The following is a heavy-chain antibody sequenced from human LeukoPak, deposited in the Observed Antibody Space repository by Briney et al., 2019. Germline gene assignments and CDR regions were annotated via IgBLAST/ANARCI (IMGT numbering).Heavy chain of an antibody. CDR2: IGTAGDP. CDR1: GFTFSSYD. Sequence: GGSLRLSCAASGFTFSSYDMHWVRQATGKGLEWVSAIGTAGDPYYPGSVKGRFTISRENAKNSLYLQMNSLRAGDTAVYCCARGRRNYYGSGSYYRLSYYYYGMDVWGKGTTVTVSS. J-gene: IGHJ6*04. V-gene: IGHV3-13*05. CDR3: ARGRRNYYGSGSYYRLSYYYYGMDV. D-gene: IGHD3-10*01.